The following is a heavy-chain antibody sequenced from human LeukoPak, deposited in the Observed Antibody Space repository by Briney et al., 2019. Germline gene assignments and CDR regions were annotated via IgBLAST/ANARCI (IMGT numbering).Heavy chain of an antibody. CDR2: MNPNSGNT. V-gene: IGHV1-8*01. J-gene: IGHJ3*02. D-gene: IGHD3-22*01. CDR1: GYTFTSYD. Sequence: ASVKVSCKASGYTFTSYDINWVRQATGQGLEWTGWMNPNSGNTGYAQKFQGRVTMTRNTSISTAYMELSSLRSEDTAVYYCARRSGYYRGAFDIWGQGTMVTVSS. CDR3: ARRSGYYRGAFDI.